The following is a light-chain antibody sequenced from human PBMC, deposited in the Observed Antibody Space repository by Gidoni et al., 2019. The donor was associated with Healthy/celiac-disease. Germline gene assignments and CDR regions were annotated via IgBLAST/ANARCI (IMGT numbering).Light chain of an antibody. CDR2: DVS. J-gene: IGLJ1*01. V-gene: IGLV2-14*01. CDR1: SSHVGGYNY. Sequence: QSALTQPASVSGSPGQSITISCTGTSSHVGGYNYVSWSPQHPCKATTLVIYDVSHRPSGVSNRFSGSKSGNTASLTISGLQAEDEADYYCSSYTSSSTYVFGTGTKVTVL. CDR3: SSYTSSSTYV.